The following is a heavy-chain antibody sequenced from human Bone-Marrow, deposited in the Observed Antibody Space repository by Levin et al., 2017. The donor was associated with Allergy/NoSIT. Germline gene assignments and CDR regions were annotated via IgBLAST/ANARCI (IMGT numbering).Heavy chain of an antibody. V-gene: IGHV1-69*13. CDR3: ARDYCNSTSCYPYYSYIDV. D-gene: IGHD2-2*01. CDR2: IIPIFGTA. Sequence: SVKVSCKASGGTFSDYPITWVRQAPGQGLEWMGGIIPIFGTANYAQKFQGRVTITADESTSTAYMELSSLRSEDTAMYYCARDYCNSTSCYPYYSYIDVWGKGTTVTVSS. J-gene: IGHJ6*03. CDR1: GGTFSDYP.